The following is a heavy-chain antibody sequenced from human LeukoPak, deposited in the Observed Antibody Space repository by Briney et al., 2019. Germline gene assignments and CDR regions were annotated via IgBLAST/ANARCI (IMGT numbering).Heavy chain of an antibody. CDR3: AKPEGEVVTPYDAFDI. J-gene: IGHJ3*02. Sequence: GGSLRLSCAASGFTFSSYAMSWVRQAPGKGLEWVSAISGSGGSTYYADSVKGRFTISRDNSKNTLYLQMNSLRAEDTAVYYCAKPEGEVVTPYDAFDIWGQGTLVTVSS. CDR1: GFTFSSYA. CDR2: ISGSGGST. D-gene: IGHD2-15*01. V-gene: IGHV3-23*01.